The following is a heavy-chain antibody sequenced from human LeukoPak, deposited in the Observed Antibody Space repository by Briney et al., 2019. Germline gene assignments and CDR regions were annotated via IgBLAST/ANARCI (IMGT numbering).Heavy chain of an antibody. CDR2: ISGSGGST. D-gene: IGHD5-18*01. CDR3: AKDTPPGYSYGIFDY. Sequence: GGSLRLSCAASGFTFSSYAMSWVRQAPGEGLEWVSAISGSGGSTYYADSVKGRFTISRDNSKNTLYLQMNSLRAEDTAVYYCAKDTPPGYSYGIFDYWGQGTLVTVSS. V-gene: IGHV3-23*01. CDR1: GFTFSSYA. J-gene: IGHJ4*02.